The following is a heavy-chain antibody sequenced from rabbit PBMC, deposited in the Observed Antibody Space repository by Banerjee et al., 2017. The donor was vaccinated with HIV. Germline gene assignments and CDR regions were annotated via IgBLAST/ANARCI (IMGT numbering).Heavy chain of an antibody. V-gene: IGHV1S47*01. J-gene: IGHJ6*01. CDR2: IDPVFGST. Sequence: QEQLVESGGGLVQPGGSLKLSCKASGFDFSSYGVSWVRQAPGKGLEWIGYIDPVFGSTYYANWVNGRFTISSDNAQNTLYLQLNSLTAADTATYFCARDLGGVNYYRLYSFMLWGPGTLVTVS. CDR3: ARDLGGVNYYRLYSFML. D-gene: IGHD1-1*01. CDR1: GFDFSSYG.